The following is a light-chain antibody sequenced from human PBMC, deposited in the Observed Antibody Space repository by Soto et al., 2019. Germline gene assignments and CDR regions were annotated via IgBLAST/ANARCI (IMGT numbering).Light chain of an antibody. Sequence: EKLLSQSPATLSRSTRERATLFCKPSQTVGTYVAWYQQNAGQPPRLLVYGASNRATGIPARFSGSGYGTDFTLTISSLATEYCTVYYCQHYSSWAPGGTCGGGTKV. CDR1: QTVGTY. J-gene: IGKJ4*02. CDR3: QHYSSWAPGGT. V-gene: IGKV3-11*01. CDR2: GAS.